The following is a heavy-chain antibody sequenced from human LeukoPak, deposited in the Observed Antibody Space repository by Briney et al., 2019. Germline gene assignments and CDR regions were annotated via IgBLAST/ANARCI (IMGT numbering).Heavy chain of an antibody. CDR2: INPNSGGT. J-gene: IGHJ6*02. V-gene: IGHV1-2*02. CDR1: GYTFTGYY. Sequence: ASVKVSCKASGYTFTGYYMHWVRQAPGQGLEWMGWINPNSGGTNYAQKFQGRVTMTRDTSISTAYMELRRLRSDDTAVYYCARDLGGVWFGELLANYYYYYGMDVWGQGTTVTVSS. CDR3: ARDLGGVWFGELLANYYYYYGMDV. D-gene: IGHD3-10*01.